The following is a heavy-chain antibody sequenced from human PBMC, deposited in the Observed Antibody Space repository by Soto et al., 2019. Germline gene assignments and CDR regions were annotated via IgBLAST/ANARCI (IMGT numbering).Heavy chain of an antibody. Sequence: EVPLLESGGGLVQPGGSLRLSCAASGFTFSSYAMSWVRQAPGKGLEWVSAISGSGGSTYYADSVKGRFTISRDNSKNTLYLQMNSLRAEDTAVYYCAKAAGYSSSWYPLYGMDVWGQGTTVTVSS. CDR1: GFTFSSYA. V-gene: IGHV3-23*01. CDR3: AKAAGYSSSWYPLYGMDV. CDR2: ISGSGGST. D-gene: IGHD6-13*01. J-gene: IGHJ6*02.